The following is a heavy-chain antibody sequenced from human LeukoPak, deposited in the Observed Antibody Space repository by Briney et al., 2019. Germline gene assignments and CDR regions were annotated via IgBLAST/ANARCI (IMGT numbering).Heavy chain of an antibody. CDR2: IGATGDIT. J-gene: IGHJ5*02. CDR1: GFTFSSYS. CDR3: ARTWFGDLEIRFDP. Sequence: GGSLRLSCAASGFTFSSYSMTWVRQAPGKGLEWLSHIGATGDITYYADSVKGRFTISRDNSKNTVYLQMDGLRAGDTAVYYCARTWFGDLEIRFDPWGQGTLVTVSS. D-gene: IGHD3-10*01. V-gene: IGHV3-23*01.